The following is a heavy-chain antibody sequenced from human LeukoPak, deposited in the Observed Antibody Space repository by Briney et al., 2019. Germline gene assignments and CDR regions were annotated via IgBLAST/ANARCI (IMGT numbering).Heavy chain of an antibody. V-gene: IGHV1-69*13. J-gene: IGHJ4*02. D-gene: IGHD6-6*01. Sequence: SVTVSCKASGGTFSSYAISWVRQAPGQGLEWMGGIIPIFGTANYAQKFQGRVTITADESTSTAYMELSSLRSEDTAVYYCARKPLYSSSSSPPFDHWGQGTLVTVSS. CDR3: ARKPLYSSSSSPPFDH. CDR1: GGTFSSYA. CDR2: IIPIFGTA.